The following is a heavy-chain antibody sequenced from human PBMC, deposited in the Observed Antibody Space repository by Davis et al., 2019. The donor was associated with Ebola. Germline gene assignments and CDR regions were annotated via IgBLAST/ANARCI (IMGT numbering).Heavy chain of an antibody. J-gene: IGHJ4*02. Sequence: GESLKISCAVTGFNVRKNYVSWVRQAPGKGLECVPVLYSGGSSSHTDSVKGRFIISRDNFKNTLYLQMNTLRPEDTGVYYCARGGRLYHFDSWGQGTLVTVSS. CDR2: LYSGGSS. D-gene: IGHD3-16*01. CDR1: GFNVRKNY. V-gene: IGHV3-66*02. CDR3: ARGGRLYHFDS.